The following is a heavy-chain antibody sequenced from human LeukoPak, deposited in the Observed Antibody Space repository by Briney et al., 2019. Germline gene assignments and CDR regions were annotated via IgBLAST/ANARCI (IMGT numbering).Heavy chain of an antibody. CDR2: IKQDGSEK. V-gene: IGHV3-7*03. J-gene: IGHJ4*02. CDR3: AKGSYCDFWSGYKYYFDY. D-gene: IGHD3-3*01. Sequence: GWSLRLSCAASGFTFSSYWMSWVRQAPGKGLEWVANIKQDGSEKYYVDSVKGRFTISRDNAKNSLYLQMNSLRAEDMALYYCAKGSYCDFWSGYKYYFDYWGQGTLVTVSS. CDR1: GFTFSSYW.